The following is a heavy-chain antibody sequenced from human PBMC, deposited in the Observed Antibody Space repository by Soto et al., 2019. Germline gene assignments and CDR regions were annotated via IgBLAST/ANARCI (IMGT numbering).Heavy chain of an antibody. J-gene: IGHJ3*02. CDR3: ARHHVDSRVPYAI. CDR2: MNPADSET. CDR1: GYSFPNYW. D-gene: IGHD3-22*01. Sequence: PGESLKISCKGSGYSFPNYWIGWVRQMPGKGLEWIGLMNPADSETRYSLSFQGQVTISADKSISTAYLQWSSLNASDTAMYYCARHHVDSRVPYAIWGQGTLVTLSS. V-gene: IGHV5-51*01.